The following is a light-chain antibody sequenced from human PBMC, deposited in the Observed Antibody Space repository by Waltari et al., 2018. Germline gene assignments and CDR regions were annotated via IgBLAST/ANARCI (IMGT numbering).Light chain of an antibody. V-gene: IGKV3-20*01. CDR2: CAS. CDR3: QQYDISPRT. CDR1: QTVRTTY. Sequence: EIVFSLSPGTLSLSLGERAPLSCRARQTVRTTYLAWYQQKPGQAPTLLIYCASSRATGVPDRFSGSGSGTDFSLTISSLEPEDFAVYYCQQYDISPRTFGGGTKVEIK. J-gene: IGKJ4*01.